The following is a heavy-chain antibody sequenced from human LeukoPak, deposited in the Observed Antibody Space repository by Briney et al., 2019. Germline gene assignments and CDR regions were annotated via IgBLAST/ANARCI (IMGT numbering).Heavy chain of an antibody. Sequence: SETLSLTCTVSGGSISSYYWSWIRQPPGKGLEWIGYIYYSGSTNYNPSLKGRVTISVDTSKNQFSLKLSSVTAADTAVYYCARARSYSNWFDPWGQGTLVTVSS. CDR1: GGSISSYY. J-gene: IGHJ5*02. V-gene: IGHV4-59*01. D-gene: IGHD3-10*01. CDR2: IYYSGST. CDR3: ARARSYSNWFDP.